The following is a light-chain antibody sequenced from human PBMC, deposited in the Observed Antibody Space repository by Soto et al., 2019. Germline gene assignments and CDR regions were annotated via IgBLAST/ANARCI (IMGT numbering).Light chain of an antibody. CDR1: QSISRD. Sequence: DLQMTQSPSSLSASVGDRVTITCRASQSISRDLNWYQQKPGKAPKLLIYAASSLQSGVPSRFSGSGSGTDFTLIISSLQPEDSATYYCQQSYSTPYTFGQGTKLEIK. CDR3: QQSYSTPYT. J-gene: IGKJ2*01. V-gene: IGKV1-39*01. CDR2: AAS.